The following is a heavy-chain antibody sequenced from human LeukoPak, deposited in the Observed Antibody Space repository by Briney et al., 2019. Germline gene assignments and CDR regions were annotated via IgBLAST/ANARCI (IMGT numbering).Heavy chain of an antibody. V-gene: IGHV5-51*01. CDR1: GYSFTSYW. CDR2: IYPGDSDT. CDR3: AGHMYYDSSGYYYSVANAFDI. D-gene: IGHD3-22*01. J-gene: IGHJ3*02. Sequence: GESLKISCKGSGYSFTSYWIGWVRQMPGKGLEWMGIIYPGDSDTRYSPSFQGQVTISADKSISTAYLQWSSLKASDTAMYYCAGHMYYDSSGYYYSVANAFDIWGQGTMVTVSS.